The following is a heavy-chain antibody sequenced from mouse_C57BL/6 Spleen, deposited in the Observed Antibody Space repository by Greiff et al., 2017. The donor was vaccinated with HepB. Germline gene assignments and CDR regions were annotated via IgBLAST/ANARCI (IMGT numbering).Heavy chain of an antibody. CDR3: ARLYGNSTYYAMDY. CDR1: GFTFSSYG. J-gene: IGHJ4*01. CDR2: ISSGGSYT. Sequence: EVKVVESGGDLVKPGGSLKLSCAASGFTFSSYGMSWVRQTPDKRLEWVATISSGGSYTYYPDSLKGRFTLSKDNAKTTLYLQLSRMKSEDTAMYYCARLYGNSTYYAMDYWGQGTSVTVSS. D-gene: IGHD1-1*01. V-gene: IGHV5-6*01.